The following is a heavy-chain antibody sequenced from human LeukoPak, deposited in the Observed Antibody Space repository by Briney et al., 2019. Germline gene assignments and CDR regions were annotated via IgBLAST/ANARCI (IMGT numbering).Heavy chain of an antibody. D-gene: IGHD7-27*01. V-gene: IGHV4-59*08. CDR1: GGSISSYY. J-gene: IGHJ4*02. CDR3: ARRPTGDPKFDY. CDR2: IYSSGST. Sequence: SETLSLTCTVSGGSISSYYWSWIRQPPGKGLEWIGYIYSSGSTYYNPSLKSRVTISVDTSKNRSSLKLSTVTAADTAVYYCARRPTGDPKFDYWGQGTLVTVSS.